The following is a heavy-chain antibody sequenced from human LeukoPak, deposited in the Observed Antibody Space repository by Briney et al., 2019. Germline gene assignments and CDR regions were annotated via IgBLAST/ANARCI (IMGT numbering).Heavy chain of an antibody. Sequence: SETLSLTCTVSGGSISGYYWSWIRQPPGKGLEWIGYIYYSGSTNYNPSLKSRVTISVDTSKNQFSLKLSSVTAADTAVYYCARDRDTQGVINRSYWYFDLWGRGTLVTVSS. CDR2: IYYSGST. D-gene: IGHD3-16*02. CDR3: ARDRDTQGVINRSYWYFDL. J-gene: IGHJ2*01. CDR1: GGSISGYY. V-gene: IGHV4-59*01.